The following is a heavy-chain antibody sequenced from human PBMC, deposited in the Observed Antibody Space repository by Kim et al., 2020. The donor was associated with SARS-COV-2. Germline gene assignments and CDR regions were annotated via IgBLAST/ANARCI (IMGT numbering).Heavy chain of an antibody. J-gene: IGHJ4*02. Sequence: YAAPVKGRFTISRDDSNNTLYLQMNSLKTEDTAVYYCTTLRSGYYQAADYWGQGTLVTVSS. D-gene: IGHD3-3*01. V-gene: IGHV3-15*01. CDR3: TTLRSGYYQAADY.